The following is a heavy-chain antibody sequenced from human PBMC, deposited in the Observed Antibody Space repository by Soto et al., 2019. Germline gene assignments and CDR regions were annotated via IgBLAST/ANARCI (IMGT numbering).Heavy chain of an antibody. Sequence: SEPLSLTCTVSGGSISSYYWSWIRQPPGKGLEWIGYIYYSGSTNYNPSLKSRVTLSVDTSKNQFSLKVSSVTAADTAVYYCARDNCGGDCPHLDYWGQGILVTVSS. J-gene: IGHJ4*02. V-gene: IGHV4-59*01. CDR1: GGSISSYY. CDR3: ARDNCGGDCPHLDY. CDR2: IYYSGST. D-gene: IGHD2-21*02.